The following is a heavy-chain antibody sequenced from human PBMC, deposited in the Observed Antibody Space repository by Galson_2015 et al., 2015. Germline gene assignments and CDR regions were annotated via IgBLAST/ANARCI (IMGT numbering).Heavy chain of an antibody. CDR1: GFTFRSYE. V-gene: IGHV3-48*03. J-gene: IGHJ4*02. Sequence: SLRLSCAASGFTFRSYEMNWVRQAPGKGLEWISYISVSGGTIYYADSVKGRFIISRDNAKNSVYLQMNSLTDGDTAVYYCARDLHWGFDYWGQGALVTVSS. CDR2: ISVSGGTI. D-gene: IGHD7-27*01. CDR3: ARDLHWGFDY.